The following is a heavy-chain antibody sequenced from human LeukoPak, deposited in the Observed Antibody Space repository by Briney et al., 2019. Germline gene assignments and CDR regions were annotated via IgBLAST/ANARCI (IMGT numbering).Heavy chain of an antibody. V-gene: IGHV1-69*05. CDR1: GGTFSSCA. D-gene: IGHD3-10*01. Sequence: SVKVSCKASGGTFSSCAISWVRQAPGQGLEWMGRSIPIFGTANYAQKFQGRVTITTDESTSTAYMELSSLRSEDTAVYYCARTYYYGSGSYRAAEYFQHWGQGTLVTVSS. CDR3: ARTYYYGSGSYRAAEYFQH. J-gene: IGHJ1*01. CDR2: SIPIFGTA.